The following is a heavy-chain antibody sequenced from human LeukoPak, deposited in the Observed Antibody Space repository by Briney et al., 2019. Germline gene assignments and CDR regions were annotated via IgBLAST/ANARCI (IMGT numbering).Heavy chain of an antibody. D-gene: IGHD4-11*01. CDR2: VYTSGST. Sequence: SETLSLTCTVSGGSISGGYWSWIRQPPGRGLEWIGYVYTSGSTNYNPSLKSRVTISVDTSKSQFALKLSSVTAADTAVYYCAKSYFDYSTYYSYYFNLRGQGALVTVSS. CDR1: GGSISGGY. CDR3: AKSYFDYSTYYSYYFNL. V-gene: IGHV4-4*09. J-gene: IGHJ4*02.